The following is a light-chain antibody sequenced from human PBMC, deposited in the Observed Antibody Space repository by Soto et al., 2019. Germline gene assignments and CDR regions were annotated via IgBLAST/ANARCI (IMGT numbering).Light chain of an antibody. CDR1: QSIPRW. Sequence: DIQMTQSPSTLSACVGDRVTISSRASQSIPRWLAWFQQKPGKAPKLLIYKASTLESGVPPRFGGSGSGTEFTPTISSLQPHDFATDYCQQYNSYWTFGQGTKVEIK. CDR2: KAS. J-gene: IGKJ1*01. CDR3: QQYNSYWT. V-gene: IGKV1-5*03.